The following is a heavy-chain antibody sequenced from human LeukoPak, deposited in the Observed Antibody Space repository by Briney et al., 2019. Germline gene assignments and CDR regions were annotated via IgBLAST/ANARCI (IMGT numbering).Heavy chain of an antibody. CDR1: GGSISSYY. CDR2: IYYSGST. CDR3: ARLSPPPTPRYWFDP. J-gene: IGHJ5*02. Sequence: SETLSLTCTVSGGSISSYYWSWIRQPPGKGLEWIGYIYYSGSTNYNPSHKSRVTISVDTSKNQFSLKLSSVTAADTAVYYCARLSPPPTPRYWFDPWGQGTLVTVSS. V-gene: IGHV4-59*08.